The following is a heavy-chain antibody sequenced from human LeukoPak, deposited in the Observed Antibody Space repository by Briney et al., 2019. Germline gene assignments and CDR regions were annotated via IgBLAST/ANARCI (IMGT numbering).Heavy chain of an antibody. D-gene: IGHD6-13*01. CDR1: GFTFSDSA. V-gene: IGHV3-73*01. CDR2: IRSTANTYAT. CDR3: ARHPGYSSSLDY. J-gene: IGHJ4*02. Sequence: PGGSLRLSCEASGFTFSDSAVHWVRQASGKGLEWVGRIRSTANTYATAYAASVNGRFTISRDDSKNTAYLQMNSLKTEDTAVYYCARHPGYSSSLDYWGQGTLVTVSS.